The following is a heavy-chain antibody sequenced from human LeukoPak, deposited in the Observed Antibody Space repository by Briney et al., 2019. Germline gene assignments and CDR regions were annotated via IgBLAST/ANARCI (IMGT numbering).Heavy chain of an antibody. CDR3: ATSNDAKIAPFDH. V-gene: IGHV4-4*09. CDR2: INTKGET. CDR1: GVSMNAYQ. J-gene: IGHJ4*02. Sequence: SETLSLTCTVSGVSMNAYQWSWVRQTPEKGLEWIGCINTKGETSYNPSLKSRVTTSVDTSKSQFSLRLTSVTAADTAVYYCATSNDAKIAPFDHWGQGAPVTASS. D-gene: IGHD2-21*01.